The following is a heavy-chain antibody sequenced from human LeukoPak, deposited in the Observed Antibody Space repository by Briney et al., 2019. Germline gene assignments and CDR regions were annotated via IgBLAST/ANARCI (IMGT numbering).Heavy chain of an antibody. CDR2: IYPGDSGP. CDR3: GMSGDRVPLQDDVFDV. V-gene: IGHV5-51*01. CDR1: GYSFTSYC. D-gene: IGHD1-26*01. Sequence: GESLKISCKVSGYSFTSYCIGWVRQMPGKGLEWMGIIYPGDSGPTYSPSFQGQVTISVDKSINTAYLQWSSLQASDTAMYYCGMSGDRVPLQDDVFDVWGQGTMVTVST. J-gene: IGHJ3*01.